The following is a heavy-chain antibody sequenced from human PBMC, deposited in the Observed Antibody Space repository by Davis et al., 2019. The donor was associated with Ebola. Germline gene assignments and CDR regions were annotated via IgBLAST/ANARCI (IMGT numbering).Heavy chain of an antibody. J-gene: IGHJ4*02. CDR3: ARDDSSDYYGSFDY. CDR2: ISFDESKK. V-gene: IGHV3-30-3*01. D-gene: IGHD3-22*01. CDR1: GFAFGPYS. Sequence: GGSLRLSCATSGFAFGPYSMHWVRQAPGKGLEWVALISFDESKKYYADSVQGRFTISRDNSRNTLYLEMTSLRPEDTAVYYCARDDSSDYYGSFDYWGEGALVTVSS.